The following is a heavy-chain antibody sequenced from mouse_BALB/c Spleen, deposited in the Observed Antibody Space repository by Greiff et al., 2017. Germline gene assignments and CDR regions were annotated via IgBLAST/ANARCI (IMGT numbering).Heavy chain of an antibody. Sequence: EVKVEESGGGLVQPGGSMKLSCVASGFTFSNYWMNWVRQSPEKGLEWVADIRLKSNNYATHYAESVKGKFTISRDDSKRSVYLHRNNLRAEDTGIYYCTMIKETLNYWGQGTTLTVSA. J-gene: IGHJ2*01. CDR1: GFTFSNYW. D-gene: IGHD2-4*01. V-gene: IGHV6-6*02. CDR2: IRLKSNNYAT. CDR3: TMIKETLNY.